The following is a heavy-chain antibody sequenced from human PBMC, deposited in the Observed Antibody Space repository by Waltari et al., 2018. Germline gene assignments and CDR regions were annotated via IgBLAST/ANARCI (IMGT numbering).Heavy chain of an antibody. J-gene: IGHJ5*02. D-gene: IGHD6-13*01. CDR2: INPMSGAT. V-gene: IGHV1-2*02. Sequence: QALLVQSGAEVERPGASVKVSCLASGYTFTDYYIHWVRQAPGQGLEWMAWINPMSGATNSAQKFQGRVTLTSDTSINTASMEVNRLRYDDTAVYYCARAKYSSIWRNWFDPWGQGTLVTVSS. CDR3: ARAKYSSIWRNWFDP. CDR1: GYTFTDYY.